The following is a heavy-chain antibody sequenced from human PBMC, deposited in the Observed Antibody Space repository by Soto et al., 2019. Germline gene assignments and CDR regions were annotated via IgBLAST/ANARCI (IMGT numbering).Heavy chain of an antibody. CDR3: AIVIIGYGYDSYIDF. Sequence: ASVKVSCKASGYTFTSYGISWVRQAPGQGLEWMGWISAYNGNTNYAQKLQGRVTMTTDTSTSTAYMELRSLRSDDTAVYYCAIVIIGYGYDSYIDFPGQGTLVTVSS. CDR2: ISAYNGNT. D-gene: IGHD5-12*01. V-gene: IGHV1-18*01. J-gene: IGHJ4*02. CDR1: GYTFTSYG.